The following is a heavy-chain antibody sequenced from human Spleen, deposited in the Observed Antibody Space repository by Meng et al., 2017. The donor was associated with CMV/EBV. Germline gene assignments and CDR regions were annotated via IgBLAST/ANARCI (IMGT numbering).Heavy chain of an antibody. D-gene: IGHD1-26*01. CDR2: ISNDGRNK. CDR1: GFTFGTYG. CDR3: AKDIDYGDY. Sequence: GESLKISCEASGFTFGTYGMHWVRQAPGKGLEWVAFISNDGRNKYYGDSVKGRLTVSRHTSKNTLFLEMNSLGHEDTAVYYCAKDIDYGDYWGQGTLVTVSS. V-gene: IGHV3-30*18. J-gene: IGHJ4*02.